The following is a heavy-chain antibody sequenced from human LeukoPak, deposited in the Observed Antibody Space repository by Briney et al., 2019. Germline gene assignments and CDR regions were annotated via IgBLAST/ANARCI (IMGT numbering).Heavy chain of an antibody. CDR3: ARETAAPGLHFDY. CDR1: GGSISSYY. D-gene: IGHD6-13*01. CDR2: IYYSGST. V-gene: IGHV4-59*01. Sequence: SETLSLTCTVSGGSISSYYWSWIRQPPGKGLEWIGYIYYSGSTNYNPSLKSRVTISVDTSKNQFSLKLSSVTAADTAVYYCARETAAPGLHFDYWGQGTLVTVSS. J-gene: IGHJ4*02.